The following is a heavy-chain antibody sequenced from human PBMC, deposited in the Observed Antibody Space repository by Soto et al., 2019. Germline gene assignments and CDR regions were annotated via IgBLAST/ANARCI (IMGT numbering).Heavy chain of an antibody. CDR2: IIPIFGTA. CDR1: GGTFSSYA. J-gene: IGHJ4*02. V-gene: IGHV1-69*13. Sequence: VASVKVSCKASGGTFSSYAISWVRQAPGQGLEWMGGIIPIFGTANYAQKFQGRVTITADESTSTAYMELSSLRSEDTAVYYCARDLSGEGYFDYWGQGTLVTVSS. CDR3: ARDLSGEGYFDY. D-gene: IGHD2-15*01.